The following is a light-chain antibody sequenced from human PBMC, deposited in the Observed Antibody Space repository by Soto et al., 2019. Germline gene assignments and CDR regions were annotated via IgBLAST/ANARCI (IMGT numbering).Light chain of an antibody. CDR2: GAS. V-gene: IGKV3-20*01. CDR3: QQYDSAPNA. Sequence: EIVMTQSPATRSVSPGEIASLSFRASQSVSTNLVWYQQKPGQAPRLLISGASSRAAGISDKFSGSGSGTDFTLTISRLEPEDFAVYFCQQYDSAPNAFGQGTRLEIK. CDR1: QSVSTN. J-gene: IGKJ5*01.